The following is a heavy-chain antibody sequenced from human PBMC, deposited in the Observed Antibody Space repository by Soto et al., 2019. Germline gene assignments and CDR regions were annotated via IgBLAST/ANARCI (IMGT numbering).Heavy chain of an antibody. CDR1: GYIFTKSA. V-gene: IGHV1-3*01. CDR2: ISGGNGNT. D-gene: IGHD6-25*01. CDR3: ARDGVAAGNINFDY. Sequence: ASVKVSCKASGYIFTKSAMHWVRQAPGQRLEWMGWISGGNGNTKYSPKLQDRVTITRDTSASTAYMELSSLRSEDTALYYCARDGVAAGNINFDYWGRGTLVTVSS. J-gene: IGHJ4*02.